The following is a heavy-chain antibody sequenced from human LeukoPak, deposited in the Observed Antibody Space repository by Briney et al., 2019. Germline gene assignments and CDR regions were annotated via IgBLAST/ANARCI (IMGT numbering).Heavy chain of an antibody. CDR1: GLTFSTHD. D-gene: IGHD5-12*01. V-gene: IGHV3-13*04. Sequence: GGSLRLSCAASGLTFSTHDMHWVRQATGEGLEWVSGIGKGGDTYYVGSVKGRFTISRENAKNSLYLQMHSLRSGDTAVYYCARGGYSGFDVWGQGTVVTVSS. J-gene: IGHJ3*01. CDR2: IGKGGDT. CDR3: ARGGYSGFDV.